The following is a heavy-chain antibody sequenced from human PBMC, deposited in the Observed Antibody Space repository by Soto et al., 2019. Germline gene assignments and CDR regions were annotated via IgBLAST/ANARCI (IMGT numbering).Heavy chain of an antibody. D-gene: IGHD5-12*01. CDR1: GFTFSSYG. CDR2: IWYDGSNK. V-gene: IGHV3-33*01. J-gene: IGHJ3*02. CDR3: ARERWLQSLDAFDI. Sequence: GGSLRLSCAASGFTFSSYGMHWVRQAPGKGLEWVAVIWYDGSNKYYADSVKGRFTISRDNSKNTLYLQMNSLRAEDTAVYYCARERWLQSLDAFDIWGQATMVTVSS.